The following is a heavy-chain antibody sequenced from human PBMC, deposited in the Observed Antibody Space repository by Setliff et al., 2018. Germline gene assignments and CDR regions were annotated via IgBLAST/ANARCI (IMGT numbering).Heavy chain of an antibody. CDR2: IHHSGKA. Sequence: PSETLSLTCAVSGYSISSSNWWGWIRQPPGKGLEWIVNIHHSGKAYYNPSLRSRVTMSVDTSKNHVSLKLSSVTAADTAVYYCARAHTWSLPNDNSGYPGWFDPWGQGTLVTVSS. D-gene: IGHD3-22*01. V-gene: IGHV4-28*03. CDR3: ARAHTWSLPNDNSGYPGWFDP. CDR1: GYSISSSNW. J-gene: IGHJ5*02.